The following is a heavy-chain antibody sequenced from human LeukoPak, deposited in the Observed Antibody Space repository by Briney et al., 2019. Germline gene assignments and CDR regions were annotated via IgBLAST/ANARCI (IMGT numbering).Heavy chain of an antibody. V-gene: IGHV4-34*01. CDR2: INHSGST. CDR1: GGSFSGYY. D-gene: IGHD5-24*01. J-gene: IGHJ3*02. Sequence: PSETLSLTCAVYGGSFSGYYWSWIRQPPGKGLEWIGEINHSGSTNYNPSLKSRVTISVDTSKNQFSLKLSSVTAADTAVYYCAGCRWLQCGAFDIWGQGTMVTVSS. CDR3: AGCRWLQCGAFDI.